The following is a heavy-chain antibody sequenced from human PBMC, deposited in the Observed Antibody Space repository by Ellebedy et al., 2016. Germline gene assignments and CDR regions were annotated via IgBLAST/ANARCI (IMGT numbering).Heavy chain of an antibody. D-gene: IGHD4-17*01. CDR2: VYGNDDK. CDR3: VHRTTVTSVDY. Sequence: SGPTLVKPTQTLTLTCTFSGFSLTTNQVVVGWVRQSPGQALEWLAFVYGNDDKRYSPSLRTKVTITKDTSKNQVVLTITNMDPVDTATYFCVHRTTVTSVDYWGRGTLVTVSA. CDR1: GFSLTTNQVV. J-gene: IGHJ4*02. V-gene: IGHV2-5*01.